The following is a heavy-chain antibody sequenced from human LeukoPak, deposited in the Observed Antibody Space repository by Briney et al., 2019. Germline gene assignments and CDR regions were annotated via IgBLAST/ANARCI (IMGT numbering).Heavy chain of an antibody. CDR3: AKHQQVYGDSLMDV. J-gene: IGHJ6*02. CDR1: YX. V-gene: IGHV3-23*01. CDR2: ISGSGSRT. D-gene: IGHD4-17*01. Sequence: YXMSXVXQAXXKXLEWXXTISGSGSRTYYADSVKGRFTISRDNSKNTLYLQMNSLRAEDTAIYYCAKHQQVYGDSLMDVWGQGTTVTVSS.